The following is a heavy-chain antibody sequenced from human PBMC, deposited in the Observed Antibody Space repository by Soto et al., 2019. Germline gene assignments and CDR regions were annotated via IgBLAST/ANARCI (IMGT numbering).Heavy chain of an antibody. CDR3: AKAVYYDYIWGSSKGADY. J-gene: IGHJ4*02. CDR1: GFTFSSYA. V-gene: IGHV3-23*01. D-gene: IGHD3-16*01. Sequence: EVQLLESGGGLVQPGGSLRLSCAASGFTFSSYAMSWVRQAPGKGLEWVSAISGSGGSTYYADSVKGRFTISRDNSKNTLYLQMNSLRAEDTAVYYCAKAVYYDYIWGSSKGADYWGQGTLVTVSS. CDR2: ISGSGGST.